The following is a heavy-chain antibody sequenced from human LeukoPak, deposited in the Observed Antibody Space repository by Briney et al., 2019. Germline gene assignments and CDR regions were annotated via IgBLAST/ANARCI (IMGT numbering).Heavy chain of an antibody. CDR1: GFTFDDCA. J-gene: IGHJ4*02. Sequence: GGSLRLFCAASGFTFDDCAMHWVRQVPGKGLEWVSGISWNSGKIGYADSVKGRFTISRDNAKNSLYLQMNSLRTEDMALYYCVRDISATVTSEFSYWGQGTLVTVSS. CDR3: VRDISATVTSEFSY. D-gene: IGHD4-17*01. V-gene: IGHV3-9*03. CDR2: ISWNSGKI.